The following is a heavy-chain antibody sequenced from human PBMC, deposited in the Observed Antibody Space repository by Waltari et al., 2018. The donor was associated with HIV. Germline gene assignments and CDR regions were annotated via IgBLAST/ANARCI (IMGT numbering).Heavy chain of an antibody. D-gene: IGHD3-22*01. CDR2: ISGGGSHT. V-gene: IGHV3-23*04. Sequence: EVKLVQSGGGLVQPGGSLRPSCTASGVTFRSNATSWVRQTPGKGLQGVSTISGGGSHTYSTASAKGRFTISRDNSENTLFLQMTRLRVEDTARYFCAKDFDTSGLPYVVIDSWGQGTLVTVSS. CDR1: GVTFRSNA. CDR3: AKDFDTSGLPYVVIDS. J-gene: IGHJ4*02.